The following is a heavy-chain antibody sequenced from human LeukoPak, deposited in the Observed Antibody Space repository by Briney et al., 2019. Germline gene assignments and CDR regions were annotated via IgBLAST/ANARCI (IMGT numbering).Heavy chain of an antibody. CDR3: AKDRGY. CDR2: IRFDGSNK. CDR1: ELTSTISD. J-gene: IGHJ4*02. V-gene: IGHV3-30*02. Sequence: HPGGSLRLSCTASELTSTISDMHWVRQAPGKGLEWVAFIRFDGSNKYYADSVKGRFTMSRDNSKNTLYLQLNSLTTEDTAVYYCAKDRGYWGQGTLVTVSS.